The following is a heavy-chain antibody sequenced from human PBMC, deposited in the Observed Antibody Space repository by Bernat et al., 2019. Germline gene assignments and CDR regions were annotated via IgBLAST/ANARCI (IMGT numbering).Heavy chain of an antibody. Sequence: EVQLLESGGGLVQPGGSLRLSCAASGFTFSSYAMSWVRQAPGKGLEWVSAISAGGTGIYYADSVKGRFTISRDNSKNTLYLQMNSLRAEDTAVYYCARVSGGHYYYYYMDVWGKGTTVTVSS. CDR2: ISAGGTGI. V-gene: IGHV3-23*01. D-gene: IGHD3-16*01. CDR3: ARVSGGHYYYYYMDV. J-gene: IGHJ6*03. CDR1: GFTFSSYA.